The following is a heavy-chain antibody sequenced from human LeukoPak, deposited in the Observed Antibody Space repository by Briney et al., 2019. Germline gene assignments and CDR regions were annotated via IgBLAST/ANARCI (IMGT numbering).Heavy chain of an antibody. CDR1: GLTFSSYA. Sequence: GGSLRLSCAASGLTFSSYAMSWVRQAPGKGLEWVSAISGSGGSTYYADSVKGRFTISRDNSKNTLYLQMNSLRAEDTAVYYCAKVDGLLWFGEFTFDYWGQGTLVTVSS. J-gene: IGHJ4*02. D-gene: IGHD3-10*01. CDR3: AKVDGLLWFGEFTFDY. CDR2: ISGSGGST. V-gene: IGHV3-23*01.